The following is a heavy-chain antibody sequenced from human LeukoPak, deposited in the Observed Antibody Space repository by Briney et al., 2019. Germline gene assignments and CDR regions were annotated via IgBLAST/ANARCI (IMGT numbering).Heavy chain of an antibody. CDR3: TSLLPSGTYSKAFDF. V-gene: IGHV3-74*01. CDR1: GFTFSSYW. J-gene: IGHJ4*02. D-gene: IGHD1-26*01. CDR2: INSDGSTT. Sequence: GGSLRLSCAASGFTFSSYWMVWVRQVPGKGLVYVSRINSDGSTTHYADSVKGRFTISRDIARNTVYLQMNSLRAEDTAMYYCTSLLPSGTYSKAFDFWGQGTLVTVSS.